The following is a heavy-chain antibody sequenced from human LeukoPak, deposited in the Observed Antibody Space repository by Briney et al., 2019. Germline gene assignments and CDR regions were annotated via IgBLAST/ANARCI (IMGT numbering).Heavy chain of an antibody. V-gene: IGHV4-30-4*08. J-gene: IGHJ3*02. CDR1: GGSFSGYY. Sequence: KPSETLSLTCAVYGGSFSGYYWSWIRQPPGKGLEWIGYIYYSGSTYYNPSLKSRVTISVDTSKNQFSLKLSSVTAADTAVYYCARDGGSYYTGADAFDIWGQGTMVTVSS. D-gene: IGHD1-26*01. CDR2: IYYSGST. CDR3: ARDGGSYYTGADAFDI.